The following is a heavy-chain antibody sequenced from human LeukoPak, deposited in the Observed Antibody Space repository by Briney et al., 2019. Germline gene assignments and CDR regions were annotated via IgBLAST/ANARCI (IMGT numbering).Heavy chain of an antibody. Sequence: ASVTVSCKASGYTFTGYYMHWVRQAPGQGLEWMGWINPNSGGTNYAQKFQGRVTMTRDTSISTAYMELSRLRSDDTAVYYCARDNVVDIVATINFDYWGQGTLVTVSS. CDR2: INPNSGGT. CDR1: GYTFTGYY. CDR3: ARDNVVDIVATINFDY. J-gene: IGHJ4*02. D-gene: IGHD5-12*01. V-gene: IGHV1-2*02.